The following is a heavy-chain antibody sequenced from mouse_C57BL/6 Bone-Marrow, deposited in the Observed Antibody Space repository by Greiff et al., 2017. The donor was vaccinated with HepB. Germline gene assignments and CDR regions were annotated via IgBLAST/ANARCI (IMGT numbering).Heavy chain of an antibody. J-gene: IGHJ1*03. Sequence: DVMLVESGEGLVKPGGSLKLSCAASGFTFSSYAMSWVRQTPEKRLEWVAYISSGGDYIYYVDTVQGRFTITRDNARNTLYLQMSSLKSEDTAMYYCTRADWDWYFDDWGTGTTVTVSS. V-gene: IGHV5-9-1*02. CDR2: ISSGGDYI. CDR1: GFTFSSYA. CDR3: TRADWDWYFDD. D-gene: IGHD4-1*01.